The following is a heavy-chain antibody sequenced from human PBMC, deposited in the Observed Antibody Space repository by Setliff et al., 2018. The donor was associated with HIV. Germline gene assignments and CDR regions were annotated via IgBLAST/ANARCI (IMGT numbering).Heavy chain of an antibody. CDR2: IWSDGRNK. CDR3: ARDIVGSRYFQH. CDR1: GFTFSSYD. J-gene: IGHJ1*01. V-gene: IGHV3-33*08. Sequence: GGSLRLSCAASGFTFSSYDMHWVRQATGKGLEWVSAIWSDGRNKYYADSVKGRFTISRDNSKNTLFLQMNSLRAEDTAIYYCARDIVGSRYFQHWGQGTLVTVSS. D-gene: IGHD3-16*02.